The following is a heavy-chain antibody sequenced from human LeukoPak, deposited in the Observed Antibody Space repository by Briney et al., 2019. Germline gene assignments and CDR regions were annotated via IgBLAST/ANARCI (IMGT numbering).Heavy chain of an antibody. CDR3: ARDLIYCSSTSCYTGDY. J-gene: IGHJ4*02. CDR1: GGTFSSYA. Sequence: SVKASCKASGGTFSSYAISWVRQAPGQGLEWMGRIIPILGIANYAQKFQGRVTITADKSTSTAYMELSSLRSEDTAVYYCARDLIYCSSTSCYTGDYWGQGTLVTVSS. D-gene: IGHD2-2*02. V-gene: IGHV1-69*04. CDR2: IIPILGIA.